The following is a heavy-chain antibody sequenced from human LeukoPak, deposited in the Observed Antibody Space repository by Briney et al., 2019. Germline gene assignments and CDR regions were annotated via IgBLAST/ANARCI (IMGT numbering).Heavy chain of an antibody. Sequence: SETLSLTCAVSGGSISSGGYSWSWIRQPPGKGLAWIGYIYHSGSTYYNPSLKSRVTISVDRSKNQFSLKLSSVTAADTAVYYCARVSGSGSYFDYWGQGTLVTVSS. CDR1: GGSISSGGYS. CDR2: IYHSGST. J-gene: IGHJ4*02. CDR3: ARVSGSGSYFDY. V-gene: IGHV4-30-2*01. D-gene: IGHD3-10*01.